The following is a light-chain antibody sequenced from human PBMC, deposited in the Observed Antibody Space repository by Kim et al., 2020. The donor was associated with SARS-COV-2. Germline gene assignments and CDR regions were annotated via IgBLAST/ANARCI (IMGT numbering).Light chain of an antibody. CDR2: DVS. Sequence: DIQMAQSPSSLSASVGDRVTITCHASQDIGSYLNWYQQTPGKAPKLLIFDVSRLQTGAPSRFSGSGSGTAYTLSISNLQPEDAGTYYCQQYENFPYTFGLGTKLEIK. CDR3: QQYENFPYT. V-gene: IGKV1-33*01. J-gene: IGKJ2*01. CDR1: QDIGSY.